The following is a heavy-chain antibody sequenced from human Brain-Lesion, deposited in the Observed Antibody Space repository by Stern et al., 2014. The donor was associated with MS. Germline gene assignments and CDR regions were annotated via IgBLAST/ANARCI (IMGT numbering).Heavy chain of an antibody. CDR3: ATLSPGAGGNYYRHFDY. CDR1: GYTLTELS. D-gene: IGHD1-26*01. Sequence: VQLVESGAEVKKPGASVKVSCKVSGYTLTELSMHWARQAPRKGLEWMGGFDPEDGETIYAQKFQGRVTMTEDTSTDTAYMELSSLRSEDTAVYYCATLSPGAGGNYYRHFDYWGQGTLVTVSS. J-gene: IGHJ4*02. CDR2: FDPEDGET. V-gene: IGHV1-24*01.